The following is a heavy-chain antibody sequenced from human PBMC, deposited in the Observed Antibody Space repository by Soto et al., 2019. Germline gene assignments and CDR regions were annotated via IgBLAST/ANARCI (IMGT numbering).Heavy chain of an antibody. CDR3: AKASDLAALDY. D-gene: IGHD6-13*01. J-gene: IGHJ4*02. CDR1: GFTFTSYG. CDR2: ISFDAINK. V-gene: IGHV3-30*18. Sequence: PGGSLRLSCAASGFTFTSYGMNWVRQAPGKGLEWVALISFDAINKAYADSVKGRFTISRDNSKNTLYLQMNSLRAEDTAVYYCAKASDLAALDYWGQGTLVTVSS.